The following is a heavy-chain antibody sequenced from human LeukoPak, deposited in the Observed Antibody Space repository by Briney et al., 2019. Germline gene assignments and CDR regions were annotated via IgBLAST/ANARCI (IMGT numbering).Heavy chain of an antibody. J-gene: IGHJ4*02. V-gene: IGHV3-11*04. D-gene: IGHD6-19*01. Sequence: KPGGSLRLSCAASGFTFSDYYMSWIRQAPGKGLEWVSYISSSSSTIYYADSVKGRFTISRDNAKNSLYLHMNSLRAEDTAVYYCARDKGSGWFHYFDYWGQGTLVTVSS. CDR3: ARDKGSGWFHYFDY. CDR2: ISSSSSTI. CDR1: GFTFSDYY.